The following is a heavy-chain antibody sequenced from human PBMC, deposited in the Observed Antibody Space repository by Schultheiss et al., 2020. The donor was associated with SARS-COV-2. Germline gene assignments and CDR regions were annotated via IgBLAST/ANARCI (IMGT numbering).Heavy chain of an antibody. CDR1: GGSISSEGYY. J-gene: IGHJ6*02. V-gene: IGHV4-31*03. CDR3: ARDFRYCSGGSCYYYYYGMDV. D-gene: IGHD2-15*01. Sequence: SETLSLTCTVSGGSISSEGYYWNWIRQHPGKGLEWIGYIYYSGSTYYNPSLKSRVTISVDTSKNQFSLKLSSVTAADTAVYYCARDFRYCSGGSCYYYYYGMDVWGQGTTVTVSS. CDR2: IYYSGST.